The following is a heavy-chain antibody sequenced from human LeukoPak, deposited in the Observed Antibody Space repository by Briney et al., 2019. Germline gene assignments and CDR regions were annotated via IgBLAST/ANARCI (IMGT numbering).Heavy chain of an antibody. J-gene: IGHJ4*02. CDR3: AKGGKWDVTPFDY. CDR2: ISGSGGST. D-gene: IGHD1-26*01. V-gene: IGHV3-23*01. Sequence: GGSLRLSCAASGFTFSDYAMSWVRQGPGKGLEWVSAISGSGGSTYYADSVKGRFTISRDNSKNTLYVQVNSLRAEDTAVYYCAKGGKWDVTPFDYWGQGTLVTVSS. CDR1: GFTFSDYA.